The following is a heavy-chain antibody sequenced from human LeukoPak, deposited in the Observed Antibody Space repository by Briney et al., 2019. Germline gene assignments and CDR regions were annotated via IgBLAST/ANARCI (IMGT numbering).Heavy chain of an antibody. D-gene: IGHD6-25*01. CDR1: GYSFTSYW. Sequence: GESLKISCKGSGYSFTSYWISWVRQMPGKGLEWMGIIHPGDSDTRYSPSFQGQVIISVDKTISTAYLQWSTLKASDTAMYYCARDLAAAQNAFDIWGQGTMVTISS. CDR3: ARDLAAAQNAFDI. CDR2: IHPGDSDT. J-gene: IGHJ3*02. V-gene: IGHV5-51*01.